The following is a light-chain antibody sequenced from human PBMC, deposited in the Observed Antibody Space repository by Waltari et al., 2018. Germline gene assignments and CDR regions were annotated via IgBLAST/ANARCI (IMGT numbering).Light chain of an antibody. V-gene: IGKV3-20*01. CDR3: QKYGTRPAT. J-gene: IGKJ1*01. CDR1: ESIGRT. Sequence: EIVLTQAPGTLSLSPGERATLSCRASESIGRTLAWYQQKPGQPPRLLIYDVSSRATGIPGRFSGSGSGTDFSLTISRVEPEDVAVYYCQKYGTRPATFGQGTKVEIK. CDR2: DVS.